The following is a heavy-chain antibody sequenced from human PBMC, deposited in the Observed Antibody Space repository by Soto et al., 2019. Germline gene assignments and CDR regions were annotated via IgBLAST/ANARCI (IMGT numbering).Heavy chain of an antibody. CDR3: ARSKGSWYQLFDY. CDR1: GYTFTSYD. J-gene: IGHJ4*02. V-gene: IGHV1-8*01. CDR2: MNPNSGKT. Sequence: GASVKVSCKASGYTFTSYDINWVRQATGQGLEWMGWMNPNSGKTGYAQKFQGRVTMTRNTSISTAYMELSSLRSEDTAVYYCARSKGSWYQLFDYWGQGTLVTVSS. D-gene: IGHD6-13*01.